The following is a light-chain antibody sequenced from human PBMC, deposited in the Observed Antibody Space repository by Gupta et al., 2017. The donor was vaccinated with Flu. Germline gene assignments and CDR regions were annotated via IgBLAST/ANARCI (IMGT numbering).Light chain of an antibody. V-gene: IGKV3D-15*01. J-gene: IGKJ1*01. CDR2: HAS. CDR1: ESVGSE. Sequence: EVVMTQSPGSLSLFPGQRATLSCRTSESVGSELAWYQQKPGQSPRLLIYHASTRASDVPARFSGSGSGTEFILTISSLQSEDSAVYYCQHYNAWPPRAFGQGTKVEIK. CDR3: QHYNAWPPRA.